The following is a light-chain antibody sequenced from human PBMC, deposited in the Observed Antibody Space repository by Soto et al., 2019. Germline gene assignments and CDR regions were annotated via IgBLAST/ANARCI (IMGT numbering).Light chain of an antibody. CDR2: EVS. J-gene: IGLJ3*02. CDR3: SSYTSSSTRV. CDR1: SSDVGGYNY. V-gene: IGLV2-14*01. Sequence: QSVLTQPASVSGSPGQSITISCTGTSSDVGGYNYVSWYQQHPGKAPKLMIYEVSNRPSGVSNRFSGSKSGNTASLTISGLQAEDEADHYCSSYTSSSTRVFGGGTKLTV.